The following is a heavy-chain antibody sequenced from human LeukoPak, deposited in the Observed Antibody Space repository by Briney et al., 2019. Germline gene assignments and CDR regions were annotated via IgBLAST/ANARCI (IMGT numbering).Heavy chain of an antibody. CDR2: IYPRDGST. CDR1: GYTFTSNY. CDR3: ARDQEGFDY. V-gene: IGHV1-46*01. Sequence: ASVKVSCKASGYTFTSNYIHWVRQAPGQGLEWMGMIYPRDGSTSYAQKFQGRVTVTRDTSTSTVHMELSGLRSEDTAVYYCARDQEGFDYWGQGTLVTVSP. J-gene: IGHJ4*02.